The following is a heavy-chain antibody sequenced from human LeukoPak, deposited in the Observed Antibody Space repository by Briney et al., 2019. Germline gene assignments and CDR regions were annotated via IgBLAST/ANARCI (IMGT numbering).Heavy chain of an antibody. D-gene: IGHD6-6*01. CDR3: AKDLGPLVSGSSGFDY. J-gene: IGHJ4*02. Sequence: GGSLRLSFAASGFTFDDYAMHWVRQAPGKGLERVSGISWNSGSIGYADSVKGRFTISRDNAKNSLYLQMNSLRAEDTALYYCAKDLGPLVSGSSGFDYWGQGTLVTVSS. CDR2: ISWNSGSI. V-gene: IGHV3-9*01. CDR1: GFTFDDYA.